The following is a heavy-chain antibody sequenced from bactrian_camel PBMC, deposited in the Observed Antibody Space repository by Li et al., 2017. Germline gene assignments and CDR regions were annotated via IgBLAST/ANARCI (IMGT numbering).Heavy chain of an antibody. CDR2: IDSDGST. CDR1: GHLRGC. D-gene: IGHD6*01. Sequence: HVQLVESGGGSVQAGGSLRLACKVSGHLRGCMGWFRQAPGEEREGVAAIDSDGSTAYADSVLGRLTISRDNAKNTLYLQMGSLKPNDTAMYYCAATPVFGSSSCHWALTDFRYWGQGTQVTVS. V-gene: IGHV3S55*01. J-gene: IGHJ6*01. CDR3: AATPVFGSSSCHWALTDFRY.